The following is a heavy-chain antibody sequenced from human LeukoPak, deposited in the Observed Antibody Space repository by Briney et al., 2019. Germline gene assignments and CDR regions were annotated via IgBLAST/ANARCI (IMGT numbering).Heavy chain of an antibody. Sequence: GGSLRLSCAASGFTFSSYAMSWVRQAPGKGLEWVAVISYDGSNKYYADSVKGRFTISRDNSKNTLFLQMNSLRGEDTAVYYCARDRTRDGYNQGRVFDYWGQGTLVTVSS. V-gene: IGHV3-30-3*01. D-gene: IGHD5-24*01. CDR3: ARDRTRDGYNQGRVFDY. CDR1: GFTFSSYA. CDR2: ISYDGSNK. J-gene: IGHJ4*02.